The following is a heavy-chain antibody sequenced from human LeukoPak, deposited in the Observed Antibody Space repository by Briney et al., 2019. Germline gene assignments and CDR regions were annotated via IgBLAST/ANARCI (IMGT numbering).Heavy chain of an antibody. V-gene: IGHV4-39*07. J-gene: IGHJ5*02. CDR3: ARPDYYDSSGYYT. D-gene: IGHD3-22*01. Sequence: SETLSLTCTVSGVSIRSSSYYWGWIRQPPGKGLEWIGSIYYTGIIYYNPSLKSRVTISVDTSKNQFSLKLSSVTAADTAVYYCARPDYYDSSGYYTWGQGTLVTVSS. CDR1: GVSIRSSSYY. CDR2: IYYTGII.